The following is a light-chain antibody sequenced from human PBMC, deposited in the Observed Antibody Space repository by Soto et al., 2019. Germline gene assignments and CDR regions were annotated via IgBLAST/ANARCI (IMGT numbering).Light chain of an antibody. CDR2: GAS. Sequence: DIQMTQSPSSVSASVGDRVTITCRASQGISSWLVWYQQKPGKAPKLLIYGASSLQSGVPSRFSGSGSGTDFTLTISSLQPEDFATYYCQQANSFPITFGQGTRLEIK. CDR3: QQANSFPIT. V-gene: IGKV1-12*01. CDR1: QGISSW. J-gene: IGKJ5*01.